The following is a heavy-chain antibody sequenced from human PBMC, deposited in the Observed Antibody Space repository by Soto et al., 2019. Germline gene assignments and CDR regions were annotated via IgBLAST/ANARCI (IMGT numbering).Heavy chain of an antibody. Sequence: QVQLQESGPGLVKPSQTLSLTCTVSGGSISSGGYYWSWIRQHPGKGLEWIGYIYYSGSTYYNPSLQSRLTISVDTSLNQFSLKLSYVTAADTAVYYCARDSGILPYGSGSVVYYYGMDVWGQGTTVTVSS. J-gene: IGHJ6*02. CDR2: IYYSGST. D-gene: IGHD3-10*01. CDR1: GGSISSGGYY. CDR3: ARDSGILPYGSGSVVYYYGMDV. V-gene: IGHV4-31*03.